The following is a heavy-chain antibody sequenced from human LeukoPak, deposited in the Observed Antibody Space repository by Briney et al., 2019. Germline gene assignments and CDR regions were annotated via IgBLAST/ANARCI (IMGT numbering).Heavy chain of an antibody. CDR3: AKRIAAHENFDY. D-gene: IGHD6-6*01. CDR2: ISGSGGST. Sequence: GGSLGLSCAASGFTFSSYAMSWVRQAPGKGLEWVSAISGSGGSTNYADSVKGLFTISRDNSKNTLYLQMNSLRAEDTALYYCAKRIAAHENFDYCGQRTLVTVSS. J-gene: IGHJ4*02. V-gene: IGHV3-23*01. CDR1: GFTFSSYA.